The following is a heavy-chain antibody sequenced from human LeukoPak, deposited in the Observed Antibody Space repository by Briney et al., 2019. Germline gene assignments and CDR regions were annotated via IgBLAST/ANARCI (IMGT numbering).Heavy chain of an antibody. Sequence: PGGSLRLSCAASGFTFSSYWMSWVRQAPGKGLEWVANIKQDGSEKYNVDSVKGRFTISRDNSKNTLYLQMNSLRAEDTAVYYCARAVRIWFGEPGYFDYWGQGTLVTVSS. CDR1: GFTFSSYW. V-gene: IGHV3-7*01. J-gene: IGHJ4*02. CDR3: ARAVRIWFGEPGYFDY. CDR2: IKQDGSEK. D-gene: IGHD3-10*01.